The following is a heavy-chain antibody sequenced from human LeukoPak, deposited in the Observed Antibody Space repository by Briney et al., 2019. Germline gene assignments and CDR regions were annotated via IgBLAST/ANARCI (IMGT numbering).Heavy chain of an antibody. CDR3: ARDEVLRYFDWPKNWFDP. D-gene: IGHD3-9*01. V-gene: IGHV1-69*06. CDR2: IIPIFGTA. J-gene: IGHJ5*02. Sequence: ASVKVSCKASGGTFSSYAISWVRQAPGQGLEWMGGIIPIFGTANYAQKFQGRVTITADKSTSTAYMELSSLRSEDTAVYYCARDEVLRYFDWPKNWFDPWGQGTLVTVSS. CDR1: GGTFSSYA.